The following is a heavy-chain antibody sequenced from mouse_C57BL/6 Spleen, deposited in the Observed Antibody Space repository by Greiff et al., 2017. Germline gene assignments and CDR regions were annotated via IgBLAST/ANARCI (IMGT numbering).Heavy chain of an antibody. Sequence: VQLQESGAELVKPGASVKLSCKASGYTFTSYRMNWVKQRPGQGLEWIGIYHPYSGSTKYNEKFKSKATMTVDKSSSTVYMQLSSLTSEDSAVYYCARQWYGSLLGYRGQGTTLTVSA. CDR1: GYTFTSYR. J-gene: IGHJ2*01. CDR2: YHPYSGST. D-gene: IGHD1-3*01. V-gene: IGHV1-64*01. CDR3: ARQWYGSLLGY.